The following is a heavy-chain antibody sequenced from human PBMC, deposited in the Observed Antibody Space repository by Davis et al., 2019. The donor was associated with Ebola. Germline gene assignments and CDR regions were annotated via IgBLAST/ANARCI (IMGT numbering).Heavy chain of an antibody. J-gene: IGHJ5*02. Sequence: GGSLRLSCAASGFTFSTFDMNWVRQAPGKGLEWVSYISSSGITTQYADSVRGRFAISRDNSKNTLSLHMNSVRGEDTAVYYCAKDKGFWVPPDWFGPWGQGVQVTVSS. D-gene: IGHD3-16*01. CDR1: GFTFSTFD. V-gene: IGHV3-48*03. CDR2: ISSSGITT. CDR3: AKDKGFWVPPDWFGP.